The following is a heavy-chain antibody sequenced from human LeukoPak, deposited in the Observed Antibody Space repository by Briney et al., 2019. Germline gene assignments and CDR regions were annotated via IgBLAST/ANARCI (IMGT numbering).Heavy chain of an antibody. CDR2: ISSSSSYI. J-gene: IGHJ4*02. CDR3: AIQDLGDYCSGGSCFDY. CDR1: GFTFSSYS. D-gene: IGHD2-15*01. Sequence: GGFLRLSCVASGFTFSSYSMNWVRQAPGKGLEWVSSISSSSSYIYYADSVKGRFTISRDNAKNSLYLQMNSLRAEDTAVYYCAIQDLGDYCSGGSCFDYWGQGTLVTVSS. V-gene: IGHV3-21*01.